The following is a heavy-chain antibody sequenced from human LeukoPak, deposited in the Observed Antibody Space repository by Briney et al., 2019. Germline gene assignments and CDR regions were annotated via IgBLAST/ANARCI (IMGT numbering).Heavy chain of an antibody. CDR2: INHSGST. CDR3: ARVGCSSTSCYNWFDP. D-gene: IGHD2-2*01. J-gene: IGHJ5*02. V-gene: IGHV4-34*01. CDR1: GGSFSGYY. Sequence: SETLSLTCAVYGGSFSGYYWSWIRQPPGKGLEWIGEINHSGSTNYNPSLKSRVTISVDTSKNQFSLKLSSVTAADTAVYYCARVGCSSTSCYNWFDPWGQGTLVTVSS.